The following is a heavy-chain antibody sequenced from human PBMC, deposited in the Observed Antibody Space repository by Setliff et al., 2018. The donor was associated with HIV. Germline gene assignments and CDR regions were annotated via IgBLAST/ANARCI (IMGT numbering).Heavy chain of an antibody. J-gene: IGHJ3*02. CDR1: GDSISSYF. CDR3: ATPHREREDDAFDI. CDR2: MYPNGRT. Sequence: SETLSLTCTVSGDSISSYFWSWIRQSPGKGLEWIGSMYPNGRTYYNPSVKSRVTISVDTSKNQFFLKLSSVTAADTAMYYCATPHREREDDAFDIWGQGTKVTVSS. D-gene: IGHD1-1*01. V-gene: IGHV4-4*08.